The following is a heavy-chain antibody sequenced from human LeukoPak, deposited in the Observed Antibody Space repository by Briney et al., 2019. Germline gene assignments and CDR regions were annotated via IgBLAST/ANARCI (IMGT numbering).Heavy chain of an antibody. D-gene: IGHD6-19*01. CDR3: ARDFGDSSGWYNDY. CDR2: IKEDGSKE. V-gene: IGHV3-7*01. J-gene: IGHJ4*02. Sequence: GGSLRLSCAASGFTLSKYWMSWVRQAPGKGLEWLADIKEDGSKEYFVDSVKGRFTISRDNTKNSVYLQMNSLRAEDTAVYYCARDFGDSSGWYNDYWGQGTLVVVSS. CDR1: GFTLSKYW.